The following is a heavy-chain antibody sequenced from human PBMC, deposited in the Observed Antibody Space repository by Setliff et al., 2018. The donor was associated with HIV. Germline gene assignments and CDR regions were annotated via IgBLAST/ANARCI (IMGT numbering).Heavy chain of an antibody. J-gene: IGHJ4*02. Sequence: PSETLSLTCTVSGGSISSSSYYWGWIRQPPGKGLEWIGSIYYSGSTYYNPSLKSRVTISVDTSKNQFSLTLSSVTAADTAVYYCASPGYCSSTSCYGRGGLYYFDYWGQGTLVTVSS. D-gene: IGHD2-2*03. CDR1: GGSISSSSYY. CDR2: IYYSGST. V-gene: IGHV4-39*01. CDR3: ASPGYCSSTSCYGRGGLYYFDY.